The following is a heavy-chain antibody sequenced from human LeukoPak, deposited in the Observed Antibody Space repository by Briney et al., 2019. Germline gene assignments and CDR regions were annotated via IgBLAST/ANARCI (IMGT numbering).Heavy chain of an antibody. V-gene: IGHV3-33*06. CDR1: GFPFSGSG. J-gene: IGHJ4*02. CDR3: AKELGHTLPFDC. Sequence: GGSLRLSCAASGFPFSGSGMHWVRQAPGKGLEWVAIIWYDGSNQYYADSVKGRFTISRDNSKNTVDLQMNSLRGEDTAVYYCAKELGHTLPFDCWGQGTLVTVSS. CDR2: IWYDGSNQ. D-gene: IGHD2-2*02.